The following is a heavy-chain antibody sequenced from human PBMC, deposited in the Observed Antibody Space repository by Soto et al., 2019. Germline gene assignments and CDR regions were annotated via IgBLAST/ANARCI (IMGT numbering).Heavy chain of an antibody. CDR2: IYSGDST. D-gene: IGHD2-2*01. J-gene: IGHJ1*01. V-gene: IGHV3-66*01. CDR1: GFTVNNNY. CDR3: VRDCCSSTSWDFQY. Sequence: GGSLRLSCAASGFTVNNNYMSWVRQAPGKGLEWVSVIYSGDSTYYADSVKGRFTISRDNSKNTLYLQMNSLRAEDTAVYYCVRDCCSSTSWDFQYWGQGTLVTVSS.